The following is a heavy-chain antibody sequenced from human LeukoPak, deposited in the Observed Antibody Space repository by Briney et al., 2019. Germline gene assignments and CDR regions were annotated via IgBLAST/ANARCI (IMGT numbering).Heavy chain of an antibody. CDR3: ARAYRSSIAARLSFGY. D-gene: IGHD6-6*01. J-gene: IGHJ4*02. V-gene: IGHV1-8*03. CDR1: GYTFTSYD. Sequence: ASVKVSCKASGYTFTSYDINWVRQATGQGLEWMVWMNPNSGNTGYAQKFQGRVTITRNTSISTAYMELSSLRSEDTAVYYCARAYRSSIAARLSFGYWGQGTLVTVSS. CDR2: MNPNSGNT.